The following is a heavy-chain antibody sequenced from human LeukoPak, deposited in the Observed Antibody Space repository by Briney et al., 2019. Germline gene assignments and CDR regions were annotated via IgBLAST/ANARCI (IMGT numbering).Heavy chain of an antibody. CDR2: VYPGDSHT. CDR3: ARLSEAATGPYYYGMAV. CDR1: GYSFSSYW. D-gene: IGHD6-13*01. V-gene: IGHV5-51*01. Sequence: GESLKISCQGSGYSFSSYWINWVRQMPGKGLEWVGIVYPGDSHTRYNPSFQGQVVISVDKSISTAYLQWSSLKASDTAMYYCARLSEAATGPYYYGMAVWGQGTTVTVSS. J-gene: IGHJ6*02.